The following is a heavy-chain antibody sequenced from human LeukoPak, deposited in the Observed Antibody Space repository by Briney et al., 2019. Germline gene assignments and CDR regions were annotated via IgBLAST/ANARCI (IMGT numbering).Heavy chain of an antibody. CDR2: IYYSGST. CDR1: GGSISSYY. CDR3: ASGWLFFDY. J-gene: IGHJ4*02. V-gene: IGHV4-59*01. D-gene: IGHD5-12*01. Sequence: SETLSLTCTVSGGSISSYYWSWTRQPPGKGLEWIGYIYYSGSTNCNPSLKSRVTISVDTSKTQFSLKLSSVTAADTAVYYCASGWLFFDYWGQGTLVTVSS.